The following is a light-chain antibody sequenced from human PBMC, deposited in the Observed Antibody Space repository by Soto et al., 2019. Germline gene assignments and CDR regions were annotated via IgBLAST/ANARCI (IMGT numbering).Light chain of an antibody. CDR3: HVWDRRSHDVV. V-gene: IGLV3-21*02. Sequence: SYELTQPPSVSVGPGQTARINCGGDNIGSKNVHWYQQTPGQAPVLVVYDDSDRPSGIPERFSGSNSESTATLTISRVEAGDEADYYCHVWDRRSHDVVFGGGTQLTVL. J-gene: IGLJ2*01. CDR2: DDS. CDR1: NIGSKN.